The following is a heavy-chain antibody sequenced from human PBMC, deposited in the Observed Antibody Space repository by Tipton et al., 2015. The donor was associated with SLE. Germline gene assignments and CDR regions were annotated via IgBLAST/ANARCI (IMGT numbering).Heavy chain of an antibody. V-gene: IGHV4-61*02. Sequence: TLSLTCTVSGGSVSSGGYYWNWIRQPAGKGLEWIGRIHTSGSTNYNPSLKSRVTISVDTSKNQFSLKLISLTAADSAVYFCARLVPGIAAADLWGRGTIVTVSS. CDR2: IHTSGST. CDR3: ARLVPGIAAADL. D-gene: IGHD6-13*01. J-gene: IGHJ3*01. CDR1: GGSVSSGGYY.